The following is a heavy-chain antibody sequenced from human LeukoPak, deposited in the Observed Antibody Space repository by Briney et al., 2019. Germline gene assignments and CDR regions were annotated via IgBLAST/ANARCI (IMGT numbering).Heavy chain of an antibody. CDR1: GYTFTSNY. D-gene: IGHD5-24*01. CDR2: INPTGGST. Sequence: GASVKVSCKAFGYTFTSNYMHWVRQAPGQGPEWMGVINPTGGSTSYAHKFQGRITLTRDMSTSTDYLELSSLRSDDTAVYYCARDISVRDAAWWFNPWGQGTLVTVSS. J-gene: IGHJ5*02. CDR3: ARDISVRDAAWWFNP. V-gene: IGHV1-46*01.